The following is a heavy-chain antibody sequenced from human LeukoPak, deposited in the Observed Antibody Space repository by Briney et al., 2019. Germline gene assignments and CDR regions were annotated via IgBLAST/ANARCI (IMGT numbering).Heavy chain of an antibody. J-gene: IGHJ4*02. CDR2: INPSGGST. Sequence: ASVKVSCKASGYTFTSYGISWVRQAPGQGLEWMGIINPSGGSTSYAQKFQGRVTMTRDTSTSTVYMELSSLRSEDTAVYYCARPQVGATTLLRYWGQGTLVTVSS. CDR3: ARPQVGATTLLRY. CDR1: GYTFTSYG. D-gene: IGHD1-26*01. V-gene: IGHV1-46*01.